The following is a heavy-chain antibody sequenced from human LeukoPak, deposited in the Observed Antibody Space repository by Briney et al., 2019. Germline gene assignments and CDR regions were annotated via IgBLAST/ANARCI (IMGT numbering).Heavy chain of an antibody. J-gene: IGHJ6*03. CDR1: GYTFTSYG. CDR2: ISAYNGNT. Sequence: ASVKVSCKASGYTFTSYGISWVRQAPGQGLEWMGWISAYNGNTNYTQKLQGRVTMTTDTSTSTAYMELRSLRSDDTAVYYCASGSSAYYYMDVWGKGTTVTISS. CDR3: ASGSSAYYYMDV. V-gene: IGHV1-18*01. D-gene: IGHD3-10*01.